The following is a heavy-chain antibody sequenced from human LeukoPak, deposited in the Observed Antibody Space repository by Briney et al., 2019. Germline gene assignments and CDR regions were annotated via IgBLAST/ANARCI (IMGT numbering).Heavy chain of an antibody. CDR2: ISAYNGNT. CDR1: GYTFTSYG. V-gene: IGHV1-18*01. CDR3: ARQDYVWGSYRYHNWFDP. Sequence: ASVKVSCKASGYTFTSYGISWVRQAPGQGLEWMGWISAYNGNTNYAQKLQGRVTMTTDTSTSTAYMELRSLRSDDTAVYYCARQDYVWGSYRYHNWFDPWGPGTPFTVSS. J-gene: IGHJ5*02. D-gene: IGHD3-16*02.